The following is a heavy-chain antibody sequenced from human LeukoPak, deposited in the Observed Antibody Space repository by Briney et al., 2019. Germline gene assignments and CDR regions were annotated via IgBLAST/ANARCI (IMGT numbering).Heavy chain of an antibody. D-gene: IGHD4-17*01. CDR2: INPNSGGT. J-gene: IGHJ4*02. CDR3: ARVIQDYGDYDGYFDY. Sequence: GASVKVSCKASGYTFTGYYMHWVRQAPGQGLEWMGWINPNSGGTNYAQKFQGRVTMTRDTSISTAYMELSRLRSDDTAVYYCARVIQDYGDYDGYFDYWGQGTLVTVSS. V-gene: IGHV1-2*02. CDR1: GYTFTGYY.